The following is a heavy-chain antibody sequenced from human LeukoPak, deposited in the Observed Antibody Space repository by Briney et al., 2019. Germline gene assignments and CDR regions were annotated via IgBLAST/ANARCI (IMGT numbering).Heavy chain of an antibody. J-gene: IGHJ6*02. Sequence: SETLSLTCAVYGGSFSGYYWSWIRQPPGKGLEWIGEINHSGSTNYNPSLKSRVTISVDTSKNQFSLKLSSVTAADTAVYYCARGSRSGMVRGVLSYGMDVWGQGTTVTVSS. CDR2: INHSGST. CDR1: GGSFSGYY. D-gene: IGHD3-10*01. CDR3: ARGSRSGMVRGVLSYGMDV. V-gene: IGHV4-34*01.